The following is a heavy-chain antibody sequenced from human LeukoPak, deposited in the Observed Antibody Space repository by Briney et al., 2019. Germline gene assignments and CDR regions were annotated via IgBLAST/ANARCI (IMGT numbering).Heavy chain of an antibody. CDR1: GYSFTSYG. V-gene: IGHV1-18*01. J-gene: IGHJ6*03. Sequence: ASVKVSCKASGYSFTSYGISWVRQAPGQGLEWMGWISAYNGNTNYAQKLQGRVTMTTDTSTSTAYMELRSLRSDDTAVYYCARDRGPLWFGELSSYYYMDVWGKGTTVTISS. D-gene: IGHD3-10*01. CDR3: ARDRGPLWFGELSSYYYMDV. CDR2: ISAYNGNT.